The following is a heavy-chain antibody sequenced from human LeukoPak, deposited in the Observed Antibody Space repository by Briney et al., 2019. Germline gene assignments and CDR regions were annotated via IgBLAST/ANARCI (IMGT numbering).Heavy chain of an antibody. Sequence: GASVKVSCKAYGYSFTSYAMNWVRQAPGQGLEWMGWINTNTGNPTYAQGFTGRFVFSLDTSVSTAYLQISSLKAEDTAVYYCARDASSGWYYRFDPWGQGTLVTVSS. CDR1: GYSFTSYA. V-gene: IGHV7-4-1*02. J-gene: IGHJ5*02. CDR3: ARDASSGWYYRFDP. CDR2: INTNTGNP. D-gene: IGHD6-19*01.